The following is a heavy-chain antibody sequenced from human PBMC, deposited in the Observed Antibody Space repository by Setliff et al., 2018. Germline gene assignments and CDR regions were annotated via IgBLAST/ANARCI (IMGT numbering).Heavy chain of an antibody. CDR1: GGSFSDYY. J-gene: IGHJ4*02. Sequence: SETLSLTCTVYGGSFSDYYWGWIRQPPGKGLEWIAEINHSGSTNYNPSLKSRVAISVDTSRNQFSLRLSSVTAADTAVYFCARDYGPNDYWGQGSLVTVSS. V-gene: IGHV4-34*01. CDR3: ARDYGPNDY. CDR2: INHSGST. D-gene: IGHD3-16*01.